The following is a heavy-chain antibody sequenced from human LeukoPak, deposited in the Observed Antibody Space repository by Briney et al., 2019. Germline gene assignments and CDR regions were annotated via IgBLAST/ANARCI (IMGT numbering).Heavy chain of an antibody. V-gene: IGHV3-21*01. CDR1: GFTFSDCA. CDR2: ISSSSSSI. CDR3: AGSLRGGGWYMY. J-gene: IGHJ4*02. Sequence: GGSLRLSCAASGFTFSDCAMTWVRQAPGKGLEWVSSISSSSSSIYYSDSVKGRFTVSRDNAKSSLFLQMNSLRDEDTAVYYCAGSLRGGGWYMYWGQGTLVTVSS. D-gene: IGHD6-19*01.